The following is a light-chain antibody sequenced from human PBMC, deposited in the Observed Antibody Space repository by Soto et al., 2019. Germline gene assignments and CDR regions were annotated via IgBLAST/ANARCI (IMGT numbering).Light chain of an antibody. Sequence: DIQMPQSPSSLSASVGDRVTITCRASQSISSYLNWYQQKPGKAPKLLIYAASSLQSGVPSRFSGSGSGTDFTLTISSLQPEDFATYYCQQSYSTWWTFGQGTKVDIK. CDR1: QSISSY. J-gene: IGKJ1*01. CDR3: QQSYSTWWT. V-gene: IGKV1-39*01. CDR2: AAS.